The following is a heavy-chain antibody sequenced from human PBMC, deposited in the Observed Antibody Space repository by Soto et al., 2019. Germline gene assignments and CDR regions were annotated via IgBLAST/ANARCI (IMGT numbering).Heavy chain of an antibody. D-gene: IGHD4-17*01. CDR3: ARSLRLTSVTTSNFDV. V-gene: IGHV1-46*01. CDR2: IDPSGGSA. CDR1: GYKFITYY. Sequence: QVQLVQSGAEVKAPGASVKVSCTSSGYKFITYYIHWVRQAPGQGLEWMGIIDPSGGSADSPPKFRGRVIMTRDTSTSTVYMEVTNLKSDDTAMYFCARSLRLTSVTTSNFDVWGQGTLVTVSS. J-gene: IGHJ4*02.